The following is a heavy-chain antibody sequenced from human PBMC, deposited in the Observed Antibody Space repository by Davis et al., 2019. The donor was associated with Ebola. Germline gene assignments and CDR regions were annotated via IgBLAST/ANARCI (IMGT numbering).Heavy chain of an antibody. V-gene: IGHV3-23*01. D-gene: IGHD4-17*01. CDR3: ARHVYGDFWYFDL. Sequence: GGSLRLSCAASGFTFNQYAMTWVRQAPGKGLEWVSTISKSGRDTNYADSVKGRFTISRDKSKNTVYLQTNSLRAEDTAVYYCARHVYGDFWYFDLWGRGTRVTVSS. CDR1: GFTFNQYA. CDR2: ISKSGRDT. J-gene: IGHJ2*01.